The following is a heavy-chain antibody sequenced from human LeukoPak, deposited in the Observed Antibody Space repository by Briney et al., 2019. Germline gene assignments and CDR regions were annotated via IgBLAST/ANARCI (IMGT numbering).Heavy chain of an antibody. CDR2: ISSSSSTI. V-gene: IGHV3-48*01. D-gene: IGHD6-13*01. Sequence: GGSLRLSCAASGFTFSSYSMNWVRQAPGKGLEWVSYISSSSSTIYYADSVKGRFTISRDNAKNSLYLQMNSLRAEDTAVYYCARDESIAAAGSDYWGQGTLFTVSS. J-gene: IGHJ4*02. CDR3: ARDESIAAAGSDY. CDR1: GFTFSSYS.